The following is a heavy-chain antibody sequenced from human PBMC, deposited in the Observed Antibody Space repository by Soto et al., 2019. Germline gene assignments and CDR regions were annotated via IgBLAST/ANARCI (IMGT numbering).Heavy chain of an antibody. D-gene: IGHD3-22*01. V-gene: IGHV3-30*18. CDR2: ISYDGSNK. J-gene: IGHJ6*02. CDR1: GFTFSSYG. Sequence: PWGSLRLSCAASGFTFSSYGMHWVRQAPGKGLEWVAVISYDGSNKYYADSVKGRFTISRDNSKNTLYLQMNSLRAEDTAVYYCAKGGSYSSGYYYPNYYYYGMDVWGQGTTVTVSS. CDR3: AKGGSYSSGYYYPNYYYYGMDV.